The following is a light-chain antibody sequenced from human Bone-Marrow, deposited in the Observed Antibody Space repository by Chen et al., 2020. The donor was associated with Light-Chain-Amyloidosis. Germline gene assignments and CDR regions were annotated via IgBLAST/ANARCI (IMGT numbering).Light chain of an antibody. Sequence: SYELLQPPSVSVSPGQPARIPRSGDALPTKYAYWYQQKPGQAPVLVIHRDTERPSGISERFSGSSSGTTATLTISGVPAEDEADYHCQSADSSGTYEVIFGGGTKLTVL. CDR2: RDT. CDR3: QSADSSGTYEVI. V-gene: IGLV3-25*03. J-gene: IGLJ2*01. CDR1: ALPTKY.